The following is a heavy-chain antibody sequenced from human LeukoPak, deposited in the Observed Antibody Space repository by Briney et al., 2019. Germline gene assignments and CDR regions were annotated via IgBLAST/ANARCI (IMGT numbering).Heavy chain of an antibody. CDR1: GGSISSSTFY. CDR3: ARAYSSSWYFWFDP. V-gene: IGHV4-39*07. CDR2: INHSGST. D-gene: IGHD6-13*01. J-gene: IGHJ5*02. Sequence: SETLSLTCTVSGGSISSSTFYWGWIRQPPGKGLEWIGEINHSGSTNYNPSLKSRATISVDTSKNQFSLKLSSVTAADTAVYYCARAYSSSWYFWFDPWGQGTLVTVSS.